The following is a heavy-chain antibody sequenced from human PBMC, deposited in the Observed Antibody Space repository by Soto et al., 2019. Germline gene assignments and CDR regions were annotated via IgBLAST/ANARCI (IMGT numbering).Heavy chain of an antibody. CDR1: GGSISSYY. Sequence: SETLSLTCTVSGGSISSYYWSWIRQPPGKGLEWIGYIYYSGSTNYNPSLKSRVTISVDTSKNQFSLKLSSVTAADTAVYYCARSPTVGKDWFDPWGQGTLVTVSS. CDR3: ARSPTVGKDWFDP. V-gene: IGHV4-59*01. CDR2: IYYSGST. D-gene: IGHD4-17*01. J-gene: IGHJ5*02.